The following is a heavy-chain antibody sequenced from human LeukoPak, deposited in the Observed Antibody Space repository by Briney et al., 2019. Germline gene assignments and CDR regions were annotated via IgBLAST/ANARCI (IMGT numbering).Heavy chain of an antibody. D-gene: IGHD1-1*01. V-gene: IGHV1-69*04. CDR3: AREVERYKPGYYFDY. CDR2: IIPILGIA. CDR1: GGTFSSYA. J-gene: IGHJ4*02. Sequence: ASVKVSCKASGGTFSSYAISWVRQAPGQGLEWMGRIIPILGIANYAQKFQGRVTITADKSTSTAYMELSSLRSEDTAVYYCAREVERYKPGYYFDYWGQGTLVTVSS.